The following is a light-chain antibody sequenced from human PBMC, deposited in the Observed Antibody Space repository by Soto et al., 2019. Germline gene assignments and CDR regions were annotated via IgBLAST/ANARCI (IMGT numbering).Light chain of an antibody. CDR2: GAS. J-gene: IGKJ2*01. CDR3: QQYNNGPPVT. Sequence: EIVMTQSPATLSVSPGEGATLSCRASQSVSSNLAWYQQKPGQAPRLLIYGASTRATGIPARFSGSGSGTEFTLPISSLQSEDFVVYYCQQYNNGPPVTFGQGTKLEIK. CDR1: QSVSSN. V-gene: IGKV3-15*01.